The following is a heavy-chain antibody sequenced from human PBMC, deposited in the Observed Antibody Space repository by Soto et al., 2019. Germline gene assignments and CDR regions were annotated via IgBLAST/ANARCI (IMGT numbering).Heavy chain of an antibody. Sequence: SETLSLTCTVSGGSVSSGSYYWSWIRQPPGKGLEWIGYIYYSGSTNYNPSLKSRVTISVDTSKNQFSLKLSSVTAADTAVYYCARAELREVLGYYSADYWGQGTLVTVSS. CDR2: IYYSGST. D-gene: IGHD3-22*01. CDR3: ARAELREVLGYYSADY. J-gene: IGHJ4*02. CDR1: GGSVSSGSYY. V-gene: IGHV4-61*01.